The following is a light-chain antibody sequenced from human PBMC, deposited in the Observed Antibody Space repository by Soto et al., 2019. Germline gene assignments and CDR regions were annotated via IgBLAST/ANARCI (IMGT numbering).Light chain of an antibody. V-gene: IGKV3-11*01. J-gene: IGKJ5*01. Sequence: EIVMTQSPATPSVSPGERATLSCRASQSVSSYLAWYQQKPGQAPRLLIYDASNRATGIPARFSGSGSGTDFTLTISSLEPEDFAVYYCQQRSNWPPAFGQGTRLEIK. CDR1: QSVSSY. CDR2: DAS. CDR3: QQRSNWPPA.